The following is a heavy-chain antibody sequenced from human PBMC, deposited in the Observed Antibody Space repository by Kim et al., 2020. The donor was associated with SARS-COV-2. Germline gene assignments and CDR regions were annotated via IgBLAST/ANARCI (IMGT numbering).Heavy chain of an antibody. CDR3: ARGGRITMVRGVIIKDWYFDL. CDR1: GYTFTGYY. Sequence: ASVKVSCKASGYTFTGYYMHWVRQAPGQGLEWMGRINPNSGGTNYAQKFQGRVTMTRDTSISTAYMELSRLRSDDTVVYYCARGGRITMVRGVIIKDWYFDLWGRGTLVTVSS. CDR2: INPNSGGT. D-gene: IGHD3-10*01. V-gene: IGHV1-2*05. J-gene: IGHJ2*01.